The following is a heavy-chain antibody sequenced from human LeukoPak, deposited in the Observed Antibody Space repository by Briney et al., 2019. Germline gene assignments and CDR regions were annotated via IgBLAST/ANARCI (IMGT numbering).Heavy chain of an antibody. J-gene: IGHJ4*02. D-gene: IGHD5-18*01. V-gene: IGHV3-66*04. CDR1: GFTVTSNY. Sequence: GGSLRLSCAASGFTVTSNYMSWVRQAPGKGLEWVSVIYGGGSTYYADSVKGRFTISRDNSKNTLYLQMNSLRAEDTAVYYCARLTYNYGTGSGFDFWGQGTLVSVSS. CDR3: ARLTYNYGTGSGFDF. CDR2: IYGGGST.